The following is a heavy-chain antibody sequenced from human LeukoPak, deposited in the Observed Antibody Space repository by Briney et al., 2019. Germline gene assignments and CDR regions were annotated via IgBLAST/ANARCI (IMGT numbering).Heavy chain of an antibody. CDR2: IYYSGST. CDR3: ARVTRDYPIFDY. V-gene: IGHV4-39*07. CDR1: GGSISSSSYY. D-gene: IGHD4-17*01. J-gene: IGHJ4*02. Sequence: SETLSLTCTVSGGSISSSSYYWGWIRQPPGKGLEWIGSIYYSGSTYYNPSLKSRVTISVDTSKNQFSLKLSSVTAADTAVYYCARVTRDYPIFDYWGQGTLVTVSS.